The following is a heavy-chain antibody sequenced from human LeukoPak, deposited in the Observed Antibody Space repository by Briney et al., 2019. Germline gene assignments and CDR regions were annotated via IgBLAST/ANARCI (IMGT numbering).Heavy chain of an antibody. Sequence: KPSETLSLTCAVYGGSFSGYYWSWIRQPPGKGLEWIGEINHSGSTNYNPSLKGRVTISVDTSKNQFSLKLSSVTAADTAVYYCARVVGLWSGDYWGQGTLVTVSS. J-gene: IGHJ4*02. CDR3: ARVVGLWSGDY. CDR1: GGSFSGYY. CDR2: INHSGST. V-gene: IGHV4-34*01. D-gene: IGHD3-10*01.